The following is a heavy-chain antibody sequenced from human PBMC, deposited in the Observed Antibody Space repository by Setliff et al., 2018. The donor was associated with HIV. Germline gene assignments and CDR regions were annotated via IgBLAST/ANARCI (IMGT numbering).Heavy chain of an antibody. CDR3: ARDRAGYYERYWHFDL. J-gene: IGHJ2*01. D-gene: IGHD3-22*01. CDR2: INHSGST. Sequence: SETLSLTCAVYGGSFSGYYWSWIRQPPGKGLEWIGEINHSGSTNYKPSLKSRVTISVDMSKNQVSLKVSSVTAADTAVYYCARDRAGYYERYWHFDLWGRGTLVTVSS. V-gene: IGHV4-34*01. CDR1: GGSFSGYY.